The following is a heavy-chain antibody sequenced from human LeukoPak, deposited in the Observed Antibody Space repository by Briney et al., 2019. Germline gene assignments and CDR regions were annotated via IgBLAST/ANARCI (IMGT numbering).Heavy chain of an antibody. Sequence: GRSLRLSCAASGFTFSSYGMHWVRQAPGKGLERVAVISYDGSNKYYADSVKGRFTISRDNSKNTLHLQMNSLRAEDTAVYYCAKEGGFLLAAGTLEYFQHWGQGTLVTVSS. D-gene: IGHD6-13*01. CDR1: GFTFSSYG. V-gene: IGHV3-30*18. CDR3: AKEGGFLLAAGTLEYFQH. CDR2: ISYDGSNK. J-gene: IGHJ1*01.